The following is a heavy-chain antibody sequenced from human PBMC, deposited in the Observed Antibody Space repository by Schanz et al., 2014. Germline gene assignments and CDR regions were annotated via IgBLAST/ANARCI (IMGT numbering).Heavy chain of an antibody. J-gene: IGHJ4*02. V-gene: IGHV3-7*01. CDR2: IKQDGIEK. CDR3: ARDKGGYYPFDY. D-gene: IGHD3-3*01. Sequence: EVQLVESGGGLVQPGGSLRLSCAASGFTFSSYSMNWVRQAPGKGLEWVANIKQDGIEKYYVDSVKGRFTISRDNAKNSLYLQMNSLTADDTAVYYCARDKGGYYPFDYWGQGTLVTVSS. CDR1: GFTFSSYS.